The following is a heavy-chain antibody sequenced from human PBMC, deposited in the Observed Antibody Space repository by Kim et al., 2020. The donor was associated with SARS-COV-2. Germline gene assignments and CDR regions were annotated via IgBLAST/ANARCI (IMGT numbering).Heavy chain of an antibody. J-gene: IGHJ4*02. CDR3: ARKNNFDF. V-gene: IGHV3-7*01. CDR2: DGCEK. Sequence: DGCEKYYVDAVKGRFTISRDNAKNSLYLQMNSLLVEDTAVYYCARKNNFDFWGQGTLVTVSS.